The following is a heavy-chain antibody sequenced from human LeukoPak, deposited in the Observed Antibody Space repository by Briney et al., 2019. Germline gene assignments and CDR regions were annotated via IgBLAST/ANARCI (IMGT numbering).Heavy chain of an antibody. Sequence: PGGSLRLSCAASGFTFSSYSMNWVRQAPGKGLEWVSSISSSSSYIYYADSVKGRFTISRDNAKNSLYLQMNSLRAEDTAVYYCARAIETYHCSGGSCYFCYWGQGTLVTVSS. D-gene: IGHD2-15*01. CDR3: ARAIETYHCSGGSCYFCY. V-gene: IGHV3-21*01. J-gene: IGHJ4*02. CDR1: GFTFSSYS. CDR2: ISSSSSYI.